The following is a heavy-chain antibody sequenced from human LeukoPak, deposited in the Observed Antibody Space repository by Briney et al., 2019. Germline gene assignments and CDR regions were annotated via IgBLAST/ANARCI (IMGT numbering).Heavy chain of an antibody. D-gene: IGHD2-2*01. CDR3: ARDADIVVVPAAMSDYYYYYYMDV. Sequence: SQTLSLTCTVYGGSISSGSYYWSWIRQPAGKGLEWIGRIYTSGSTNYNPSLKSRVTISVDTSKNQFSLKLSSVTAADTAVYYCARDADIVVVPAAMSDYYYYYYMDVWGKGTTVTVSS. CDR1: GGSISSGSYY. J-gene: IGHJ6*03. V-gene: IGHV4-61*02. CDR2: IYTSGST.